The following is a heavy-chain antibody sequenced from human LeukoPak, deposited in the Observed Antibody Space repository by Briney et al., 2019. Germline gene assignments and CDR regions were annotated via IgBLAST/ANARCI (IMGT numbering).Heavy chain of an antibody. J-gene: IGHJ6*03. Sequence: GGYLILSGAASGLTFTRYSMTSVRQAPGNGLEGVTSISSSSSYIYYADSVKGRFTISRDNAKSSLYLQMNSLRAEDTAVYYCARGSSPAGAAAGHYYYYYYMDVWGKGTTVTVCS. CDR2: ISSSSSYI. CDR3: ARGSSPAGAAAGHYYYYYYMDV. D-gene: IGHD6-13*01. CDR1: GLTFTRYS. V-gene: IGHV3-21*01.